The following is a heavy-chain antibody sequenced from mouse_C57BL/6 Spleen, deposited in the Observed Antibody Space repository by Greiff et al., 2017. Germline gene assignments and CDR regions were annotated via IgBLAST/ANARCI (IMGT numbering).Heavy chain of an antibody. CDR1: GYTFTSYW. CDR3: ARCADYYGSSLWYFDV. CDR2: IYPSDSET. J-gene: IGHJ1*03. D-gene: IGHD1-1*01. V-gene: IGHV1-61*01. Sequence: QVQLKQPGAELVRPGSSVKLSCKASGYTFTSYWMDWVKQRPGQGLEWIGNIYPSDSETHYNQKFKDKATLTVDKSSSTAYMQLSSLTSEDSAVYYCARCADYYGSSLWYFDVWGTGTTVTVSS.